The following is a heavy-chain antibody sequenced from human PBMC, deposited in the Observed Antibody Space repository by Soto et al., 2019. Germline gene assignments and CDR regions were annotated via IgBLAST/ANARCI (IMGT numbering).Heavy chain of an antibody. J-gene: IGHJ6*02. CDR3: ARLGYCSSTSCYYYYYYGMDV. D-gene: IGHD2-2*01. CDR1: GFTFDDYA. V-gene: IGHV3-9*01. Sequence: GGSLRLSCAASGFTFDDYAMHWVRQAPGKGLEWVSGTSWNSGSIGYADSVKGRFTISRDNAKNSLYLQMNSLRAEDTALYYCARLGYCSSTSCYYYYYYGMDVWGQGTTVTVSS. CDR2: TSWNSGSI.